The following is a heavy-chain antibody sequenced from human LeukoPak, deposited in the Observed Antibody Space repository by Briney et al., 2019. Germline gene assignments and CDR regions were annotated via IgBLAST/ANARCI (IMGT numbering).Heavy chain of an antibody. D-gene: IGHD2-15*01. CDR3: ATYCSGGSCLFDY. V-gene: IGHV1-69*05. Sequence: ASLKVFCEASGGTFSSYAISWVRQAPGQGLEWMGGIIPIFGTANYAQKFQGRVTITTDESTSTAYMELSSLRSEDTAVYYCATYCSGGSCLFDYWGQGTLVTVSS. CDR2: IIPIFGTA. J-gene: IGHJ4*02. CDR1: GGTFSSYA.